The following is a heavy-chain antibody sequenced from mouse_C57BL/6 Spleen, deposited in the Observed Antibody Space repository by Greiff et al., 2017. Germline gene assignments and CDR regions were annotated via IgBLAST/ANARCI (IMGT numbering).Heavy chain of an antibody. J-gene: IGHJ4*01. V-gene: IGHV1-52*01. CDR3: ARATMVDYAMDY. Sequence: VQLQQPGAELVRPGSSVKLSCKASGYTFTSYWMHWVKQRPKQGLEWIGNIDPSDSETHYNQKFKDKATLTVDKSSSTAYMQLSSLTSEDSAVYYCARATMVDYAMDYWGQGTSVTVSS. D-gene: IGHD1-1*02. CDR1: GYTFTSYW. CDR2: IDPSDSET.